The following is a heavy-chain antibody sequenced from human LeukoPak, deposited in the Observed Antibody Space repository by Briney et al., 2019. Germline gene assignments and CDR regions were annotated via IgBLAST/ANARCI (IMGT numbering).Heavy chain of an antibody. V-gene: IGHV4-4*02. Sequence: SGTLSLTCGVSGGSISSTNWWSWVRQPPGQGLEWIGEISLSGVTNYNPSLESRVTISVNTSKNQFSLKLRSVIAADTAVYYCARTRDGYNYRGAFNIWGQGTLLTVSS. CDR1: GGSISSTNW. J-gene: IGHJ3*02. CDR2: ISLSGVT. CDR3: ARTRDGYNYRGAFNI. D-gene: IGHD5-24*01.